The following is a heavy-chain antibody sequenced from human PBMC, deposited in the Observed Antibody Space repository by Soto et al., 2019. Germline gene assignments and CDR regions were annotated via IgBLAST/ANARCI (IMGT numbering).Heavy chain of an antibody. CDR3: ARGVSGYQVDYGMDV. CDR2: ISSGSSII. J-gene: IGHJ6*02. V-gene: IGHV3-48*02. CDR1: GFAFNSYS. D-gene: IGHD6-25*01. Sequence: EVQLVESGGGLVQPGGSLSLSCAASGFAFNSYSVNWVRQAPWKGLEWVSYISSGSSIIYYADSVKGRFTISRDDAKNALYLQMNSLRDADTAVYYCARGVSGYQVDYGMDVWGQGTTVTVSS.